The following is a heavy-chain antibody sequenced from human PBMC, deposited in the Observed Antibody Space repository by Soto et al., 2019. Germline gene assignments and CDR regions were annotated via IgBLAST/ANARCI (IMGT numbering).Heavy chain of an antibody. D-gene: IGHD3-10*01. CDR3: VREYYGSGSYLS. J-gene: IGHJ5*02. V-gene: IGHV3-74*01. CDR1: GFTFSSYW. CDR2: INSDGSST. Sequence: GGSLRLSCAASGFTFSSYWMHWVRQAPGMGLVWVSRINSDGSSTTYADSVKGRFTISRDNARNTLYLQMNSLRAEDTAVYYCVREYYGSGSYLSWGQGTLVTVSS.